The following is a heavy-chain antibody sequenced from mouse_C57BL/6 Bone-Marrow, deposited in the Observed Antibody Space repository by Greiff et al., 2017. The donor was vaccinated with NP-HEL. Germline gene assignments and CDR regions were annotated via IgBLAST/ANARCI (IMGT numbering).Heavy chain of an antibody. J-gene: IGHJ2*01. CDR3: TRERYGTLDY. Sequence: QVQLQQSGAELVRPGASVTLSCKASGYTFTDYEMHWVKQTPVHGLEWIGAIDPETGGTAYKQKFKGKAILTADKSSSTAYMELRSLTSEDSAVYYCTRERYGTLDYWGQGTTLTVSS. CDR2: IDPETGGT. CDR1: GYTFTDYE. V-gene: IGHV1-15*01. D-gene: IGHD2-10*02.